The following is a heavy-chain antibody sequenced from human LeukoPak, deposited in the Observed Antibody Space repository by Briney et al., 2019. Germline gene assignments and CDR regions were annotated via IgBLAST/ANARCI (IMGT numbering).Heavy chain of an antibody. Sequence: PGGSLRLSCAASGFTFSSCAMSWVRQAPGKGLEWVSAISGGGGSTYYADSVKGRFTISRDNSKNTLYLQMNSLRAEDTAVYYCATSLGYCSGGSCPPSYWGQGSLVTVSS. CDR2: ISGGGGST. J-gene: IGHJ4*02. D-gene: IGHD2-15*01. CDR3: ATSLGYCSGGSCPPSY. V-gene: IGHV3-23*01. CDR1: GFTFSSCA.